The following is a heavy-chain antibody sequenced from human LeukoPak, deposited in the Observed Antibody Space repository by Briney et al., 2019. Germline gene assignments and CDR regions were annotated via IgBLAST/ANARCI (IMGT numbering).Heavy chain of an antibody. CDR2: IYHSGST. V-gene: IGHV4-4*02. CDR3: ARDRYGSGSYYRGFDP. CDR1: GGSISSSNW. J-gene: IGHJ5*02. Sequence: SGTLSLTCAVSGGSISSSNWWSWVRQPPGKGLEWIGEIYHSGSTNYNPSLKSRVTISVDKSKNQFSLKLSSVTAADTAVYYCARDRYGSGSYYRGFDPWGQGTLVTVSS. D-gene: IGHD3-10*01.